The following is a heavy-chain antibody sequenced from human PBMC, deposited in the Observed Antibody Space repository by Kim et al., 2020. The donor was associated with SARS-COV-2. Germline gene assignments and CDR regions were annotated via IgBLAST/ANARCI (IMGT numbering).Heavy chain of an antibody. J-gene: IGHJ3*02. CDR1: GYTFTSYA. V-gene: IGHV1-3*01. Sequence: ASVKVSCKASGYTFTSYAMHWVRQAPGQRLEWMGWINAGNGNTKYSQKFQGRVTITRDTSASTAYMELSSLRSEDTAVYYCARGGYCSSTSCYDAGAFDIWGQGTMGTVSS. D-gene: IGHD2-2*01. CDR3: ARGGYCSSTSCYDAGAFDI. CDR2: INAGNGNT.